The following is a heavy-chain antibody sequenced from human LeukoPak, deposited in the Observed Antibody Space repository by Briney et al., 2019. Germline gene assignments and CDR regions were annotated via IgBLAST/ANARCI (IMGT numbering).Heavy chain of an antibody. CDR1: GGSISSYY. J-gene: IGHJ4*02. D-gene: IGHD6-19*01. V-gene: IGHV4-59*01. Sequence: PSETLSLTCTVSGGSISSYYWSWIRQPPGKGLEWIGYIYYSGSTNYNPSLKSRVTISVDTSKNQFSLKLSSVTAADTAVYYCARVRRGYSSGWIDYGGQGTLVTVSS. CDR2: IYYSGST. CDR3: ARVRRGYSSGWIDY.